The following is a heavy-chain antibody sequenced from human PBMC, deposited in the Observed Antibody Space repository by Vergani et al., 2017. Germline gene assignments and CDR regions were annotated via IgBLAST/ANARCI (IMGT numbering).Heavy chain of an antibody. J-gene: IGHJ3*01. CDR2: NYYSGST. CDR1: GGSSSSYY. CDR3: ARGDLDAFDF. Sequence: QVQLQESGPGLVKPPETPPLTCTVAGGSSSSYYWSWIRQPPGKGLEWIGYNYYSGSTKYNPSLKSRVTISVDTSKDHFSLNLSSVTAADTAVYYCARGDLDAFDFWGQGTMVTVSS. V-gene: IGHV4-59*08. D-gene: IGHD3-10*01.